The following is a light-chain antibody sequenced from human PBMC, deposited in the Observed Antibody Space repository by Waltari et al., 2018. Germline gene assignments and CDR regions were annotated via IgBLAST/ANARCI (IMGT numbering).Light chain of an antibody. J-gene: IGKJ3*01. CDR3: QQRSNWPPT. CDR1: PSVRTH. Sequence: EIVLTQSPATLSLSPGERATLSCRAGPSVRTHLAWYQQTPGQAPRLLIYDASKRATGIPARFSGSGSGTDFTLTISSLEPEDFAVYFCQQRSNWPPTFGPGTKVDVK. CDR2: DAS. V-gene: IGKV3-11*01.